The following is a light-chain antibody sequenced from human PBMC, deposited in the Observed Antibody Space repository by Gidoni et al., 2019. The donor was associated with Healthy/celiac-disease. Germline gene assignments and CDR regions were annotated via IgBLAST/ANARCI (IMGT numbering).Light chain of an antibody. Sequence: AIQLTQSPSSLSASVGDRVTSNCRASQGISSALAWYQQKPGKAPKLLIYDASSLESGVPSRFSGSGSGTDFTLTISSLQPVDFAPYYCQQFNSYPPYTFGQGTKLEIK. V-gene: IGKV1-13*02. CDR2: DAS. CDR3: QQFNSYPPYT. CDR1: QGISSA. J-gene: IGKJ2*01.